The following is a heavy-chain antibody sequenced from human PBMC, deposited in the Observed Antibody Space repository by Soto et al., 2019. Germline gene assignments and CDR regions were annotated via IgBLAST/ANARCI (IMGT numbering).Heavy chain of an antibody. D-gene: IGHD6-19*01. Sequence: SQTLSLTCAISGDSVSRDTGAWNWIRQSPSRGLEWLGRTYYRSKWFNDYALSVKSRMTINPDTSKNQFSLQLNSVTPEDTAVYYCSRDRAEAGTYSYGMDVWGQGTTVTVSS. CDR2: TYYRSKWFN. CDR1: GDSVSRDTGA. V-gene: IGHV6-1*01. J-gene: IGHJ6*02. CDR3: SRDRAEAGTYSYGMDV.